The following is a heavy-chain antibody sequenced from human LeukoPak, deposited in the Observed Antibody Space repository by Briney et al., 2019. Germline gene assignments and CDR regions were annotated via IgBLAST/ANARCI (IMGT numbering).Heavy chain of an antibody. CDR3: ARDPYNWNGWFDP. D-gene: IGHD1-20*01. CDR2: IYHSGTT. CDR1: GASISSGNYY. V-gene: IGHV4-30-2*01. Sequence: PSETLSLTCTVSGASISSGNYYWSWIRQPPGKGLEWIGYIYHSGTTYYNPSLNSRVTLSVDRSKNQFSLKMTSVTAADTAVYYCARDPYNWNGWFDPWGQGTLVTVSS. J-gene: IGHJ5*02.